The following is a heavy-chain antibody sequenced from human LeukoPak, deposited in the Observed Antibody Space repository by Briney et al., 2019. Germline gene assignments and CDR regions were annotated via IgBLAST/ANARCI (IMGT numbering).Heavy chain of an antibody. CDR2: IYYSGST. J-gene: IGHJ4*02. CDR1: RGSISSYY. V-gene: IGHV4-59*08. CDR3: ASGPTLTEPIDH. D-gene: IGHD1-14*01. Sequence: SETLSLTCTVSRGSISSYYWNWIRQSPENGLEWLGYIYYSGSTYYNPSLKSRVTISVDTSKNQFSLKLSSVTAADTAVYYCASGPTLTEPIDHWGQGSLVTVSS.